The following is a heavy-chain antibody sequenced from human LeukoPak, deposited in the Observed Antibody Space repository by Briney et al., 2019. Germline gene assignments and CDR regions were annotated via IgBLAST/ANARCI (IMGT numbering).Heavy chain of an antibody. Sequence: GGSLRLSCAASGFTFSDYYMSWIRQAPGKGLEWVSYISSSDNTIYYADSAKGRFTISRDNAKNSLYLQMNSLRAEDTAVYYCARGVDSHDFWSGYYGPYGMDVWGQGTTVTVSS. D-gene: IGHD3-3*01. CDR1: GFTFSDYY. J-gene: IGHJ6*02. CDR2: ISSSDNTI. V-gene: IGHV3-11*01. CDR3: ARGVDSHDFWSGYYGPYGMDV.